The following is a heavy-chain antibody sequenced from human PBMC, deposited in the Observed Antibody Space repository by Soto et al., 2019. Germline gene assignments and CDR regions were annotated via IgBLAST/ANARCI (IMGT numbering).Heavy chain of an antibody. CDR1: GFSLTTSGVG. V-gene: IGHV2-5*02. D-gene: IGHD3-3*01. Sequence: QITLKESGPTLVKPTQTLTLTCTFSGFSLTTSGVGVGWIRQPPGKALEWLALIYWDDDKRYSPSLKSRLTITKDPSKNRVALKMTTMDQGNTGTYYCAHSRGFFGVVYVMDVGAQGTTVT. CDR3: AHSRGFFGVVYVMDV. J-gene: IGHJ6*02. CDR2: IYWDDDK.